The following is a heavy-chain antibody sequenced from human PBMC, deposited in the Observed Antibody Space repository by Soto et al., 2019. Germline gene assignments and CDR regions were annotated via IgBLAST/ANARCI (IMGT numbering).Heavy chain of an antibody. CDR3: AREGGNYFYGMDV. CDR1: GFTFSAYV. J-gene: IGHJ6*02. CDR2: INGDGGST. Sequence: PGGSLRLSCAASGFTFSAYVMSWVRQAPGKGLVWVSRINGDGGSTTYADSVKGRFTISRDNAKNTLYLQMNNLRAEDTAVYYCAREGGNYFYGMDVWGQGTTVTVSS. V-gene: IGHV3-74*01.